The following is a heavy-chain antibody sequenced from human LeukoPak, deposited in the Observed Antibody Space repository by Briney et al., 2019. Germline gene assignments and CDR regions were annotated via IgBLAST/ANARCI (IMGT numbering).Heavy chain of an antibody. CDR1: GFTFSSYS. CDR2: ISSSSSYI. J-gene: IGHJ5*02. CDR3: ARLAVAGTFDP. D-gene: IGHD6-19*01. V-gene: IGHV3-21*01. Sequence: GGSLRLSCAASGFTFSSYSMNWVRQAPGKGLEWVSSISSSSSYIYYADSVKGRFTISRDNAKNSLYLQMNSLRAEDTAVYYCARLAVAGTFDPWGQGTLVTVSS.